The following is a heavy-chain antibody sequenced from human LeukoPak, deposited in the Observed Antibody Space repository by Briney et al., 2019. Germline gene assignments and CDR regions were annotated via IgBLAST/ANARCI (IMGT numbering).Heavy chain of an antibody. CDR1: GFTFSSYA. D-gene: IGHD2-2*01. J-gene: IGHJ4*02. CDR3: ARVAAAHFWGYYFDY. Sequence: PGGSLRLSCAASGFTFSSYAMSWVRQAPGKGLEWVSYISSSGSTIYYADSVKGRFTISRDNAKNSLYLQMNSLRAEDTAVYYCARVAAAHFWGYYFDYWGQGTLVTVSS. V-gene: IGHV3-48*04. CDR2: ISSSGSTI.